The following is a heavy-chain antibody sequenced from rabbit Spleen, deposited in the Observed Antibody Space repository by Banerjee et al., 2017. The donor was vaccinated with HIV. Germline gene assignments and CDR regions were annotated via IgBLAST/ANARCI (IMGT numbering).Heavy chain of an antibody. D-gene: IGHD8-1*01. V-gene: IGHV1S40*01. Sequence: QSLEESGGGLVQPEGSLTLTCTASGFSFSSSYWMSWVRQAPGKGLEWIAYIYAGSSDTTYYASWAKGRFTISKTSSTTVTLQMTSLTAADTATHFCARDTGSSFSTYGMDLWGPGTLVTVS. CDR3: ARDTGSSFSTYGMDL. J-gene: IGHJ6*01. CDR1: GFSFSSSYW. CDR2: IYAGSSDTT.